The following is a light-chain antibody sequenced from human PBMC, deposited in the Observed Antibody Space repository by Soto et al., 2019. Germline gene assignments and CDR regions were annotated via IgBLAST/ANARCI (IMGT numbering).Light chain of an antibody. V-gene: IGKV3D-15*01. CDR1: QSINRD. CDR2: GAS. J-gene: IGKJ5*01. CDR3: QQYNSWPIT. Sequence: ELVMTQSPATPSVSPGESATLSCRASQSINRDLAWYVQKPGQAPRSVIYGASTWGTGVPPRFTGSVSGTEGTLTISSLQPEDGSVYYCQQYNSWPITFGQGTRLEIK.